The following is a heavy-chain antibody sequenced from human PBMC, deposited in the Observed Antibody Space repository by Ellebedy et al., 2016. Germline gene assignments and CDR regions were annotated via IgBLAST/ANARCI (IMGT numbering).Heavy chain of an antibody. D-gene: IGHD4-17*01. CDR1: GFTFSSYW. CDR2: INSDGSST. J-gene: IGHJ4*02. Sequence: GGSLRLSCAASGFTFSSYWMHWVRQAPGKGLVWVSRINSDGSSTSYADSVKGRFTISRDNAKNTLYLQMNSLRAEDTAVYYCARDELDYGDTLSASRWGQGTLVTVSS. CDR3: ARDELDYGDTLSASR. V-gene: IGHV3-74*01.